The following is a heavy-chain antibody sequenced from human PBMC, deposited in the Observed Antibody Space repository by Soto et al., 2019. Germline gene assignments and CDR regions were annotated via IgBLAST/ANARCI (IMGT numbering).Heavy chain of an antibody. J-gene: IGHJ4*02. Sequence: QVQLQESGPGLVKPSETLSLTCSVSGASMRNSYWSWIRQFPGKGLEWIGFIYNSGTTRYNPSLQSRVTISVDMSTSQFSLKLSSVTAADTAVYYCARGMGYSSSTDNLFDTWGQGTLVTVSS. CDR1: GASMRNSY. D-gene: IGHD5-18*01. CDR2: IYNSGTT. V-gene: IGHV4-59*01. CDR3: ARGMGYSSSTDNLFDT.